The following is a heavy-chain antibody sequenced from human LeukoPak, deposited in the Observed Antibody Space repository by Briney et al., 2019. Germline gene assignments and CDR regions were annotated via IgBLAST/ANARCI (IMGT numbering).Heavy chain of an antibody. Sequence: GRSLRLSCAASGFTFSSYDMHWVRQAPGKGLEWVAVIWYDGSNKYYADSVKGRFTISRDNSKNTLYLQMNSLRAEDTAVYYCARDHVDYYDSSGLPGYWGQGTLVTVSS. J-gene: IGHJ4*02. CDR2: IWYDGSNK. CDR1: GFTFSSYD. V-gene: IGHV3-33*01. D-gene: IGHD3-22*01. CDR3: ARDHVDYYDSSGLPGY.